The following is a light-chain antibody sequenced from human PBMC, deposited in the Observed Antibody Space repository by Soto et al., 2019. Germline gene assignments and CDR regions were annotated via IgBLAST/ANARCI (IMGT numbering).Light chain of an antibody. Sequence: EVVLTQSPGTLSLSPGEGATLSCRASQSVSSTFLAWYQQKPGQAPRLLIYGTSSRATGIPDRFSGSGSGTDFTLTIIRLEPEDFAVYYCQHYHGSPPTWTFGQGTQVEIK. CDR3: QHYHGSPPTWT. V-gene: IGKV3-20*01. J-gene: IGKJ1*01. CDR2: GTS. CDR1: QSVSSTF.